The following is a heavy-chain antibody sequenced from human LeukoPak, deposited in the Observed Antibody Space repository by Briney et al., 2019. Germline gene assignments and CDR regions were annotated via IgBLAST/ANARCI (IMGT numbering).Heavy chain of an antibody. J-gene: IGHJ4*02. V-gene: IGHV3-23*01. CDR1: GFTFSSYA. CDR3: AKVSTDSRGYYQK. Sequence: GGSLRLSCAASGFTFSSYAMSWVRQAPGKGLEWVSTISATGGSTYYADSLKGRFTVSRDNSKNTLYLQMNSLRAEDTAVHYCAKVSTDSRGYYQKWGQGTLVTVPS. D-gene: IGHD3-22*01. CDR2: ISATGGST.